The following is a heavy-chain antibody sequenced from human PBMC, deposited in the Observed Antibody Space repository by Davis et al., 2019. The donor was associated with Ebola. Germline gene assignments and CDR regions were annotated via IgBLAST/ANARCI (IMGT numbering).Heavy chain of an antibody. CDR1: GFTFSTYT. V-gene: IGHV3-21*01. D-gene: IGHD6-13*01. Sequence: GESLKISCEASGFTFSTYTMNWVRQAPGKGLEWVSSISSSSSYIYYADSVKGRFTISRDNAKNSLYLQMNSLRAEDTAVYYCAGVGAANSWNWYFDLWGRGTLVTVSS. CDR2: ISSSSSYI. CDR3: AGVGAANSWNWYFDL. J-gene: IGHJ2*01.